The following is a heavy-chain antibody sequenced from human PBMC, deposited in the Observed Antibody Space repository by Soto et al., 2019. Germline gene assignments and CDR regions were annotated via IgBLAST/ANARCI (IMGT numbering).Heavy chain of an antibody. V-gene: IGHV3-30*18. D-gene: IGHD2-2*01. CDR3: AKVPATEDYYGMDV. CDR2: ISYDGSNK. CDR1: GCTFSSYG. J-gene: IGHJ6*02. Sequence: QVQLVESGGGVVQPGRSLRLSCAASGCTFSSYGMHWVRQAPGKGLEWMAVISYDGSNKYYADSVKGRFTISRDNSKNTLYLQMNSLRPEDTAVYYCAKVPATEDYYGMDVWGQGTTVTVSS.